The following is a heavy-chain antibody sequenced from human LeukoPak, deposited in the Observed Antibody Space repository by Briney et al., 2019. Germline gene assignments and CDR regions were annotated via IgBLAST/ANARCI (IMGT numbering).Heavy chain of an antibody. J-gene: IGHJ4*02. CDR2: IYSGGST. CDR1: GFTVSSNY. CDR3: ARAEEDYGGALYFDY. Sequence: GGSLRLSCAASGFTVSSNYMSWVRQAPGKGLEWVPVIYSGGSTYYADSVKGRFTISRDNSKNTLYLQMNSLRAEDTAVYYCARAEEDYGGALYFDYWGQGTLVTVSS. V-gene: IGHV3-53*01. D-gene: IGHD4-23*01.